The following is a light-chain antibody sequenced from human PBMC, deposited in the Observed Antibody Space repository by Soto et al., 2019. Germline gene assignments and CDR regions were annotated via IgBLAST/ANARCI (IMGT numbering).Light chain of an antibody. CDR2: WAS. CDR1: HSLLYTSYNKNY. Sequence: IVMTPSPDSLAVSLGARATINCKSSHSLLYTSYNKNYLAWYQQKPGQPPRLLIYWASTRQSGVPERFTGGGSGTDFTLTISSLQAEDVAVYYCHQYYSSPWTFGQGTKVDNK. J-gene: IGKJ1*01. CDR3: HQYYSSPWT. V-gene: IGKV4-1*01.